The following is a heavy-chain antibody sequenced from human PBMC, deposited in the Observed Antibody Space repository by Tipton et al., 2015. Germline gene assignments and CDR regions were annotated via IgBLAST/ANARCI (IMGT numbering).Heavy chain of an antibody. V-gene: IGHV4-31*03. CDR3: VRGGADYED. CDR1: GGSISSSSYY. Sequence: GLVKPSETLSLTCTVSGGSISSSSYYWGWIRQPPGKGLEWMAYFSDTGSTYYNPSLKSRVTISEDTSKTQISLNVTSVTAADTAVYFCVRGGADYEDWGHGTLVTVSS. CDR2: FSDTGST. J-gene: IGHJ4*01. D-gene: IGHD4-17*01.